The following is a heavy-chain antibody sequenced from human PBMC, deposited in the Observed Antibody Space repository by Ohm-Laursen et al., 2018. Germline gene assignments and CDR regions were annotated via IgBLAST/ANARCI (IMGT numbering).Heavy chain of an antibody. Sequence: SLRLSCTASGFTFDDYAMHWVRQAPGKGLEWVSAIGTGGDTYYTDSVKGRFTISRDNSKNTVSLQMNSLRADDTAVYFCAMKIPGSRPFDYWGQGTLVTVSS. CDR3: AMKIPGSRPFDY. CDR2: IGTGGDT. D-gene: IGHD2-2*02. CDR1: GFTFDDYA. J-gene: IGHJ4*02. V-gene: IGHV3-23*01.